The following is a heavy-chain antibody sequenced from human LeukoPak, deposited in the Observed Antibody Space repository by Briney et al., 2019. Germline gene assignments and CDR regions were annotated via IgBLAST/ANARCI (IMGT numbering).Heavy chain of an antibody. J-gene: IGHJ5*02. CDR1: GGSISSSSYY. D-gene: IGHD6-19*01. CDR3: AREVIAVAGNWFDP. V-gene: IGHV4-39*07. Sequence: PSETLSLTCTVSGGSISSSSYYWGWIRQPPGKGLEWIGRIYTSGSTSYNSSLKSRVTMSIDASKNQFSLKLSSVTAADTAVYYCAREVIAVAGNWFDPWGQGTLVTVSS. CDR2: IYTSGST.